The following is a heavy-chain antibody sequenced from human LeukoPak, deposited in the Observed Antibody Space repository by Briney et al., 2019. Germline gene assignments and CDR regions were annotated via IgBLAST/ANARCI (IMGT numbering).Heavy chain of an antibody. CDR1: GFTLSNYW. Sequence: GGSLRLSCAASGFTLSNYWMSWVRQAPGKGLVWVSRINPDGSYTAYADSVKGRFTISRDNAKNALYLQMNTLGAEDTAVYYCASLAVGATGHCWGQGILVTVSS. D-gene: IGHD6-19*01. V-gene: IGHV3-74*01. CDR3: ASLAVGATGHC. J-gene: IGHJ4*02. CDR2: INPDGSYT.